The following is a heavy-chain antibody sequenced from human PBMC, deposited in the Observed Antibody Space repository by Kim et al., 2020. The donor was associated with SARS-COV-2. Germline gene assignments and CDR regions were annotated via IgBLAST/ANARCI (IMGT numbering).Heavy chain of an antibody. J-gene: IGHJ3*02. CDR2: INPSGGST. CDR1: GYTFTSYY. Sequence: ASVKVSCKASGYTFTSYYMHWVRQAPGQGLEWMGIINPSGGSTSYAQKFQGRVTMTRDTSTSTVYMELSSLRSEDTAVYYCARERASYDIAVAGTDAFDIWGQGTMVTVSS. D-gene: IGHD6-19*01. CDR3: ARERASYDIAVAGTDAFDI. V-gene: IGHV1-46*01.